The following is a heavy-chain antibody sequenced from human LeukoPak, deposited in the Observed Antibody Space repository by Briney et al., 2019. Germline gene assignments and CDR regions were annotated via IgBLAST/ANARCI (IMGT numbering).Heavy chain of an antibody. CDR3: ARQVGGGSYSRVLGY. J-gene: IGHJ4*02. V-gene: IGHV3-30*04. CDR1: GFTFSSYA. Sequence: GGSLRLSCAASGFTFSSYAMHWVRQAPGKGLEWVAVISYDGSNKYYADSVKGRFTISRDNSKNTLYLQMNSLRAEDTAVYYCARQVGGGSYSRVLGYWGQGTLVTVSS. CDR2: ISYDGSNK. D-gene: IGHD3-16*01.